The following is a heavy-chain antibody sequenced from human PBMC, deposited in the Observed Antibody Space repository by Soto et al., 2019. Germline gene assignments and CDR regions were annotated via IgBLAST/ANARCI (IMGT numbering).Heavy chain of an antibody. D-gene: IGHD5-18*01. J-gene: IGHJ6*02. CDR2: ISRSGTTI. V-gene: IGHV3-48*03. CDR3: ARDLGAYSYGWVRSMDV. Sequence: AQLVESGGRLVQPGGSLRLSCAASGFTFRNYEINWVRQAPGKGLEWVSYISRSGTTIYYADSVKGRFTISRDNAKNSLYLQMNSLRAEDAAVYYCARDLGAYSYGWVRSMDVCGQGTTVTVSS. CDR1: GFTFRNYE.